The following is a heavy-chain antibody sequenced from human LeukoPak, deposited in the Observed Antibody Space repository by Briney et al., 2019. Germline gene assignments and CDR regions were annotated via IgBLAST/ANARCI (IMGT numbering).Heavy chain of an antibody. CDR3: ARSIAAAYYFDY. Sequence: PSETLSLTCSVSGGSISSNSYYWGWIRQPPGKGLEWIGSFYYSGSTYYNPSLKSRVTISLDMSKSQFSLKLSSVTAADTAVYYCARSIAAAYYFDYWGQGTLVTVSS. CDR2: FYYSGST. CDR1: GGSISSNSYY. D-gene: IGHD6-13*01. J-gene: IGHJ4*02. V-gene: IGHV4-39*07.